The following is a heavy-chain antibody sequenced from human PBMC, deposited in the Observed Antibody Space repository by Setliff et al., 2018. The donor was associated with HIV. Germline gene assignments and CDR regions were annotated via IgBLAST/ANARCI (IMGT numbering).Heavy chain of an antibody. V-gene: IGHV4-39*07. J-gene: IGHJ6*02. D-gene: IGHD3-10*01. CDR2: IYYDGRT. CDR1: GGSIRTGAYY. CDR3: ARGWVRGPIISPGTYFSYGLDV. Sequence: SETLSLTCTVPGGSIRTGAYYWGWIRQPPGKGLEWIGSIYYDGRTFYKPSLKSRLTISVDTSKNQFSLKLTSMTAADTAVYYCARGWVRGPIISPGTYFSYGLDVWGQGNSGHRLL.